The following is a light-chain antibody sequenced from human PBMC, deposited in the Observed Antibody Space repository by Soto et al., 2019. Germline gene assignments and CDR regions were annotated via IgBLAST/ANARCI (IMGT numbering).Light chain of an antibody. CDR1: SSDVGAYNY. J-gene: IGLJ1*01. CDR3: SSYTGSSTLYV. V-gene: IGLV2-14*01. CDR2: DVN. Sequence: QSALTQPASVSGSPGQSITISCTGTSSDVGAYNYVSWYQQHPGTAPKLMIYDVNNRPSGVSNRFSASKSGNTASLTISGLQAEDEADYYCSSYTGSSTLYVFGTGTQLTVL.